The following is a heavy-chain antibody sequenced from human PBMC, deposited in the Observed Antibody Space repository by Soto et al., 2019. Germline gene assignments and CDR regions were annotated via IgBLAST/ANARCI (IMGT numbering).Heavy chain of an antibody. CDR2: IDPSNSYT. Sequence: GESLKISCKASGYSFTSHWMSWVRQMHGKGLEWMGSIDPSNSYTNYSPSFQGHVTISADKSISTAYLQWSSLKASDTAMYYCASEYYYDSSGYYGTAYYYGMDVWGQGTTVTVCS. V-gene: IGHV5-10-1*01. J-gene: IGHJ6*02. CDR3: ASEYYYDSSGYYGTAYYYGMDV. CDR1: GYSFTSHW. D-gene: IGHD3-22*01.